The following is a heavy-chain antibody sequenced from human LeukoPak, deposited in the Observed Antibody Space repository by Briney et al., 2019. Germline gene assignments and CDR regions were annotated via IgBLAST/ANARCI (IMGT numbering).Heavy chain of an antibody. CDR1: GFTFSSYG. J-gene: IGHJ4*02. CDR2: IRYDGSNK. Sequence: GGSLRLSCAASGFTFSSYGMHWVRQAPGQGLEWVAFIRYDGSNKYYADSVKGRFTISRDNSKNTLYLQMNSLRAEDTAVYYCAKSADRYYGSGPLDYWGQGTLVTVSS. V-gene: IGHV3-30*02. CDR3: AKSADRYYGSGPLDY. D-gene: IGHD3-10*01.